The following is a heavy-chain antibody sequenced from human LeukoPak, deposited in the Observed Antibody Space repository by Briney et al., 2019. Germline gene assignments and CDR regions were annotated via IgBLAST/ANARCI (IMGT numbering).Heavy chain of an antibody. CDR3: AKSGYNRFDY. J-gene: IGHJ4*02. Sequence: GGSLRLSCAASGFTFSSYEMNWVRQAPGKGLEWVSYISSSGSTIYYADSVKGRFTISRDNSKNTLYLQMNSLRAEDTAVYYCAKSGYNRFDYWGQGTLVTVS. V-gene: IGHV3-48*03. CDR2: ISSSGSTI. CDR1: GFTFSSYE. D-gene: IGHD5-24*01.